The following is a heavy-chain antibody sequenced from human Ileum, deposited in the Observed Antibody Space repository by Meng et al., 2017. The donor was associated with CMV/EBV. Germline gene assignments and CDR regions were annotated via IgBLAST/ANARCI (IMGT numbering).Heavy chain of an antibody. CDR3: AKRGLRSDYGGVEDY. CDR2: ISASGGRT. Sequence: GGSLRLSCAASGFTFSSYAMSWVRQAPGKGLEWVSAISASGGRTYYGDSVKGRFTISGDNSKNTLCLQVNSLRAEDTAVYYCAKRGLRSDYGGVEDYWGQGTLVTVSS. D-gene: IGHD4-17*01. CDR1: GFTFSSYA. J-gene: IGHJ4*02. V-gene: IGHV3-23*01.